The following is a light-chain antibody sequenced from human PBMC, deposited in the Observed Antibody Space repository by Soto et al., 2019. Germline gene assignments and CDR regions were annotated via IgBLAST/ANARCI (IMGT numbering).Light chain of an antibody. CDR3: QQSYSTPPIT. CDR1: QSISSY. J-gene: IGKJ5*01. Sequence: DIQMTQSPSSLSASVGDRVTITCRASQSISSYLNWYQQKPGKAPKLLIYAASSLQSGVPSRFSGSGSGTDFTLTISSLQPEDFATYYCQQSYSTPPITFGQGTRLRLN. V-gene: IGKV1-39*01. CDR2: AAS.